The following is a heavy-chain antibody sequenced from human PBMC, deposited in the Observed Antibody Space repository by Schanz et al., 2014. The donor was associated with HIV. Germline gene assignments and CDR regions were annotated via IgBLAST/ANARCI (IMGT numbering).Heavy chain of an antibody. J-gene: IGHJ6*02. D-gene: IGHD1-1*01. CDR3: ARNQLETTYYYGLDV. V-gene: IGHV3-30*03. CDR2: ISYDGSDK. CDR1: GFTFSSYG. Sequence: QVQLVESGGGVVQPGRSLRLSCAASGFTFSSYGMHWVRQAPGKGLEWEAVISYDGSDKYYADSVKGRFTISRDNSKNTLYLQMNSLRAEDTAVYYCARNQLETTYYYGLDVWGQGTTVTVSS.